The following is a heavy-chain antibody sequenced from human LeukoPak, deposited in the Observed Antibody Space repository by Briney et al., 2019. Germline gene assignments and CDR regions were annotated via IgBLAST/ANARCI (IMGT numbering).Heavy chain of an antibody. Sequence: PSETLSLTCTVSGGSVSSGSYYWNWIRQPPGKGLEWIGYIYYSGSTNSSPSLKSRVTISVDTSKNQFSLKLSSVTAADTAVYYCAIYLITVAGTGVFDYWGQGTLVTVSS. CDR2: IYYSGST. J-gene: IGHJ4*02. V-gene: IGHV4-61*01. CDR1: GGSVSSGSYY. CDR3: AIYLITVAGTGVFDY. D-gene: IGHD6-19*01.